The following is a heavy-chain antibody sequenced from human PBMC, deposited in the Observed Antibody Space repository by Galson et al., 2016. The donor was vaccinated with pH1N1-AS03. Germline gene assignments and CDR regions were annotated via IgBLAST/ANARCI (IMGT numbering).Heavy chain of an antibody. CDR3: ARDRHYDTSGRFYYESEH. V-gene: IGHV3-66*01. D-gene: IGHD3-22*01. J-gene: IGHJ4*02. CDR2: IFSDGST. Sequence: SLRLSCAASGFTVSNYFMNWVRQVPGKRLEWVSVIFSDGSTKYADSVNGRFTMSRDNSRNTVYLHMDNLRVEDTAIYYCARDRHYDTSGRFYYESEHWGQGTLVIVSS. CDR1: GFTVSNYF.